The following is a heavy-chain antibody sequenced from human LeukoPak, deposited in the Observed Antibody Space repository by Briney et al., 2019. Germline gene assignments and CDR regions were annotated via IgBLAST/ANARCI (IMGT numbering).Heavy chain of an antibody. CDR2: IYYSGST. J-gene: IGHJ4*02. CDR1: GGSISSYY. CDR3: AKVPRYYDSSGSYFDY. D-gene: IGHD3-22*01. V-gene: IGHV4-59*08. Sequence: ASETLSLTCTVSGGSISSYYWSWIRQPPGKGLEWIGYIYYSGSTNYNPSLKSRVTISVDTSKNQFSLKLSSVTAADTAVYYCAKVPRYYDSSGSYFDYWGQGTLVTVSS.